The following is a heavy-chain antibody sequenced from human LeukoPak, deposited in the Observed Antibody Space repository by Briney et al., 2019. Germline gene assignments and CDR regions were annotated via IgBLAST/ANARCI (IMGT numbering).Heavy chain of an antibody. Sequence: PGGSLRLSCAASGFTFSSYAMSWVRQAPGKGLEWVSGISGSGGSTVYADSVKGRFTISRDNSKNTVYLQMNSLRAEDTAVYYCAELGITMIGGVWGKGTTVTISS. V-gene: IGHV3-23*01. CDR1: GFTFSSYA. CDR2: ISGSGGST. J-gene: IGHJ6*04. CDR3: AELGITMIGGV. D-gene: IGHD3-10*02.